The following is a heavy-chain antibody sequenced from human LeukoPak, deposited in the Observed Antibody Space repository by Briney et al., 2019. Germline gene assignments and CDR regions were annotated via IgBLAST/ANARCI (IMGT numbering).Heavy chain of an antibody. D-gene: IGHD3-3*01. CDR3: ATDRGWRTSGYYLYYFEY. J-gene: IGHJ4*02. CDR1: GFTFSSYS. V-gene: IGHV3-7*01. CDR2: IKHDGSEK. Sequence: GGSLRLSCAASGFTFSSYSMSWVRQAPGKGLEWVASIKHDGSEKYYVDSVRGRFTISRDNTMNSLYLQMSSLRAEDTAVYYCATDRGWRTSGYYLYYFEYWGQGTLVTYSS.